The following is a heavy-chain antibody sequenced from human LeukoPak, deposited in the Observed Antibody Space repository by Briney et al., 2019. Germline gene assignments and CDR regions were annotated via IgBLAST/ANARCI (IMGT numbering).Heavy chain of an antibody. CDR3: ARHVTISGPYDASDI. D-gene: IGHD5-24*01. J-gene: IGHJ3*02. Sequence: KTSETLSLTCTVSGGSISGYYWSWIRQPPGKGLEWIGYISNSGNTNYNPSLKSRLTISVDTSKNHFSLRLTSVTAADTAVYYCARHVTISGPYDASDIWGQGTMVTVSP. CDR2: ISNSGNT. CDR1: GGSISGYY. V-gene: IGHV4-59*08.